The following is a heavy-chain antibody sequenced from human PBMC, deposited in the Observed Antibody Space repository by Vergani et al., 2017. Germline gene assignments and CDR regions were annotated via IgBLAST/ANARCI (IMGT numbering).Heavy chain of an antibody. CDR3: ARSAAVAGTWDDAFDI. CDR1: GGSISSGGYY. V-gene: IGHV4-61*08. D-gene: IGHD6-19*01. CDR2: IYYSGST. J-gene: IGHJ3*02. Sequence: QVQLQESGPGLVKPSQTLSLTCTVSGGSISSGGYYWSWIRQHPGKGLEWIGYIYYSGSTNYNPSLKSRVTISVDTSKNQFSLKLSSVTAADTAVYYCARSAAVAGTWDDAFDIWGQGTMVTVSS.